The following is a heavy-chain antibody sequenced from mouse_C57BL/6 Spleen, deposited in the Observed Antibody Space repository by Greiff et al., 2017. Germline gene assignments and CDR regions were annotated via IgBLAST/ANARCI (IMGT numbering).Heavy chain of an antibody. Sequence: EVKVVESGGGLVKPGGSLKLSCAASGFTFSDYGMHWVRQAPEKGLEWVAYISSGSNTIYYADTVKGRFTISRDNAKNTLFLQVTSLRAGDTAMYYCARGSRYLDVWGTGTTVTVSS. CDR1: GFTFSDYG. CDR2: ISSGSNTI. J-gene: IGHJ1*03. CDR3: ARGSRYLDV. D-gene: IGHD1-1*02. V-gene: IGHV5-17*01.